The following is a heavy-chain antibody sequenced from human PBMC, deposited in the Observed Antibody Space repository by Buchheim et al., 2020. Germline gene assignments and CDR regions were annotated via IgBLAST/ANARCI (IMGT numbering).Heavy chain of an antibody. Sequence: EVQLVESGGGLVQPGGSLRLSCAASGFTFSSYWMSWVRQAPGKGLEWVANIKQDGSEKYYVDSVKGRFTISRDNAKNSLYLQMNSLRAEDTAVYYCARDHPYHDYSNGDYFDYWGQGTL. V-gene: IGHV3-7*03. CDR3: ARDHPYHDYSNGDYFDY. CDR2: IKQDGSEK. D-gene: IGHD4-11*01. J-gene: IGHJ4*02. CDR1: GFTFSSYW.